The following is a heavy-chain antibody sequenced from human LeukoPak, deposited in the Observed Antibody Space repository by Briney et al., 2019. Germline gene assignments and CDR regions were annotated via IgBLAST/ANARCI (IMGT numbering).Heavy chain of an antibody. CDR1: GFTLSNTY. CDR2: IYSAGST. V-gene: IGHV3-53*04. Sequence: PGGSLRLSCVVSGFTLSNTYMNWVRQVPGKGLEWVSVIYSAGSTYCADSVKGRFIVSRHNLKNTLYLQMNSLTTEDAAVYFCARASGNWHFDLWGRGTLVTVSS. J-gene: IGHJ2*01. CDR3: ARASGNWHFDL.